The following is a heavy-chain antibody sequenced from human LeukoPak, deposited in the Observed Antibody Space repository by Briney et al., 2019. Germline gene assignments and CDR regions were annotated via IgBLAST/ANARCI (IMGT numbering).Heavy chain of an antibody. Sequence: RGSLRLSCAASGFTFSSYAMSWVRQAPGKGLEWVSGISGGGANTYYADSVKGRFTISRDNSKNTLYLQMNSLRAEDTAVYYCAKGPAKGSPYYFDYWGQGTLVTVSS. D-gene: IGHD4/OR15-4a*01. V-gene: IGHV3-23*01. CDR1: GFTFSSYA. CDR2: ISGGGANT. J-gene: IGHJ4*02. CDR3: AKGPAKGSPYYFDY.